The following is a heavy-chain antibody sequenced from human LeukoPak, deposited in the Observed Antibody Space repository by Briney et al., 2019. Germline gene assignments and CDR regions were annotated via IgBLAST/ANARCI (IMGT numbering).Heavy chain of an antibody. Sequence: SETLSLTCIVSGGSVSSLYWHWIRQSPEKGLEWIGYAYSTGGAKYNPSLKNRVTMSFDTPKNRFSLKLTSVTAADTAVYFCARSYGGYVLDEWGQGTLVVVSS. CDR2: AYSTGGA. V-gene: IGHV4-59*02. J-gene: IGHJ4*02. CDR1: GGSVSSLY. CDR3: ARSYGGYVLDE. D-gene: IGHD5-12*01.